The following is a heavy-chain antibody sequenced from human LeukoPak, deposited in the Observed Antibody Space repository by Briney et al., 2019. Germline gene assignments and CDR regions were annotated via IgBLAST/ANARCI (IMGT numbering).Heavy chain of an antibody. CDR3: ARGLSRSAYRSYVGWFDP. D-gene: IGHD3-16*01. V-gene: IGHV4-59*12. CDR2: IYYSGST. CDR1: GGSISNYY. Sequence: PSETLSLTCTVSGGSISNYYWSWIRQPPGKGLEWIGYIYYSGSTNYNPSLKSRVTISVDTSKNQFSLKLSSVTAADTAVYYCARGLSRSAYRSYVGWFDPWGQGTLVTVSS. J-gene: IGHJ5*02.